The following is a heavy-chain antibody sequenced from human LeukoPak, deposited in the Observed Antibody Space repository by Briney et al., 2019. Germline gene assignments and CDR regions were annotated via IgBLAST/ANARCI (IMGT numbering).Heavy chain of an antibody. Sequence: PSETLSLTCTVSGGSISSYYWSWIRQPPGKGLEWIGYIYYSGSTNYNPSLKSRVTISVDTSKNQFSLKLSSVTAADTAVYYSARRGRRPTGSGGFDYWGQGTLVTVSS. CDR2: IYYSGST. D-gene: IGHD4-23*01. CDR3: ARRGRRPTGSGGFDY. CDR1: GGSISSYY. V-gene: IGHV4-59*08. J-gene: IGHJ4*02.